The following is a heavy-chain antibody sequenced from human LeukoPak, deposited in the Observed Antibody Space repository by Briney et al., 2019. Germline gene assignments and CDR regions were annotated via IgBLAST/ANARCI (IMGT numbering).Heavy chain of an antibody. J-gene: IGHJ5*02. D-gene: IGHD6-13*01. CDR3: VGSSSWYWFDP. V-gene: IGHV4-59*08. CDR2: IYYSGST. CDR1: GGSISSYY. Sequence: SETLSLTCTVSGGSISSYYWSWIRQPPGKGLEWIGYIYYSGSTNYNPSLKSRVTISVDTSKNQFSLKLSSVTAADTAVYYCVGSSSWYWFDPWGQGTLVTVSS.